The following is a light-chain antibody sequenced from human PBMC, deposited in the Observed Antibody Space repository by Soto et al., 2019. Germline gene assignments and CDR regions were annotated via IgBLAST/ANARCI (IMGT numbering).Light chain of an antibody. J-gene: IGKJ4*01. CDR3: QQSYRLPLT. CDR1: QRISAF. Sequence: DIQMTQSPSSVSAFVGESVTITCHASQRISAFLNWYHQKPGKAPKLLIYSASYLQSGVPSKFSGSGSGTDFTLSIVTLQPEDSGNYFCQQSYRLPLTFGGGTKVEI. CDR2: SAS. V-gene: IGKV1-39*01.